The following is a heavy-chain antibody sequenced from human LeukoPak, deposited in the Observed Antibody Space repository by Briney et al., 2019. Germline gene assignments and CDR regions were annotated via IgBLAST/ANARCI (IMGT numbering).Heavy chain of an antibody. CDR3: AKAGNYYGSGSYAVGYFDY. Sequence: PGGSLRLSCAASGFTVSSNYMSWVRQAPGKGLEGVSVIYSGGSTYYSDSVKGRFTISRDNSKNTLYLQMNSLRAEDTAVYYCAKAGNYYGSGSYAVGYFDYWGQGTLVTVSS. V-gene: IGHV3-66*02. D-gene: IGHD3-10*01. CDR2: IYSGGST. J-gene: IGHJ4*02. CDR1: GFTVSSNY.